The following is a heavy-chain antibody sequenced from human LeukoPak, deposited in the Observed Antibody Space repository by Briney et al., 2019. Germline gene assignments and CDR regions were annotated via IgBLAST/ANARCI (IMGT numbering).Heavy chain of an antibody. V-gene: IGHV3-30*18. D-gene: IGHD3-9*01. CDR1: GFTFSSYG. J-gene: IGHJ6*02. CDR2: ISYDGSNK. Sequence: GGSLRLSCAASGFTFSSYGMHWVRQAPGKGLEWVSVISYDGSNKYYADSVKGRFTISRDNSKNTLYLQMNSLRAEDTAVYYCAKESRYDILTIQFHYYYGMDVWGQGTTVTVSS. CDR3: AKESRYDILTIQFHYYYGMDV.